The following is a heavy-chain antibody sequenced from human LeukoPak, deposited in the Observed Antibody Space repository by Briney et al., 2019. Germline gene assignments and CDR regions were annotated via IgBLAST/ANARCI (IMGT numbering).Heavy chain of an antibody. CDR1: GDSVSSGTYY. D-gene: IGHD2-2*02. CDR3: ARFGANLIPPSL. J-gene: IGHJ4*02. V-gene: IGHV4-39*07. Sequence: PSETLSVTCTVSGDSVSSGTYYWAWIRQPPGKGLEWIGSIYYSGSTYYNPSLKGRVTISVDTSKNQFSLKLSSVTAADTAVYYCARFGANLIPPSLWGQGTLVTVSS. CDR2: IYYSGST.